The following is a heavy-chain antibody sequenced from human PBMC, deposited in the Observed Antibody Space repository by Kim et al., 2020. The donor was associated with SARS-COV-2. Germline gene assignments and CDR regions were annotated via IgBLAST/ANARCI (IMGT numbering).Heavy chain of an antibody. J-gene: IGHJ4*02. D-gene: IGHD3-10*01. CDR3: AKDLGFGLMNYFDY. V-gene: IGHV3-23*01. Sequence: AASVKGRFTISRDDSKNTLYLQMNSLRAEDTAVYYCAKDLGFGLMNYFDYWGQGTLVTVSS.